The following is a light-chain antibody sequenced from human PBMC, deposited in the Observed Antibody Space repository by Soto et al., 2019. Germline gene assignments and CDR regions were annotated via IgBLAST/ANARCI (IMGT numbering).Light chain of an antibody. V-gene: IGKV1-9*01. CDR3: QQYITYSRT. J-gene: IGKJ2*02. CDR1: QGISSD. Sequence: DIQLTQSPSFLSASVGDRVTITCRASQGISSDLAWFQQRPGKAPKFLIYAASTLQSGVPSRFSGSGSGTEITLTISSLQPEDFATYYCQQYITYSRTFGQGTRVETK. CDR2: AAS.